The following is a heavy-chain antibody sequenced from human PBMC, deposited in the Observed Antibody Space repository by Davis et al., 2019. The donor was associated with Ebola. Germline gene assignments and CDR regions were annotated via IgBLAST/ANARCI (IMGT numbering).Heavy chain of an antibody. CDR1: DGSISRHY. J-gene: IGHJ4*02. CDR3: VRFGYGAY. V-gene: IGHV4-59*11. CDR2: IYDSGRT. D-gene: IGHD3-22*01. Sequence: PSETLSLTCTVSDGSISRHYWNWFRQPPGKGLEWIGIIYDSGRTNYNPSLKGRVTISADTSKNQFSLKLTSVTAADTAVYYCVRFGYGAYWGQGTLVTVSS.